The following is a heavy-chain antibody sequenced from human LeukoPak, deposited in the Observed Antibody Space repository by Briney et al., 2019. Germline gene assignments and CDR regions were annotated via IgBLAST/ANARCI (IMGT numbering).Heavy chain of an antibody. Sequence: SETLSLTCTVSGGSISNYYWSWIRQPPGRGLEWIGYVYSSGSTNHNPSLKSRVTISVDTSKNQLSLKLSSVTAADTAVYYCARGPTRYYFDYWGQGTLVTVSS. J-gene: IGHJ4*02. CDR2: VYSSGST. CDR3: ARGPTRYYFDY. V-gene: IGHV4-59*01. CDR1: GGSISNYY.